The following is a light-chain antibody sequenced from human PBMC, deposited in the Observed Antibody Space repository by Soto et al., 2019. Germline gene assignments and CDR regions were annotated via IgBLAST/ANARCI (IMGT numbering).Light chain of an antibody. CDR1: QSVRSN. V-gene: IGKV3-15*01. CDR3: QQYNNWPPIT. J-gene: IGKJ3*01. Sequence: IGMRQSPATMSVSTRERATLSCRASQSVRSNLAWYQQKPGQAPRLLIYGASTRATGIPARFSGSGSGTEFTLTVSSLQSEDFAVYYCQQYNNWPPITFGHGTMVDIK. CDR2: GAS.